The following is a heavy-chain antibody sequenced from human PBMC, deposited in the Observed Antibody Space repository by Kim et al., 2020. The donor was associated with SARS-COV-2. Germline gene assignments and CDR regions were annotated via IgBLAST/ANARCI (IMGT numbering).Heavy chain of an antibody. D-gene: IGHD5-12*01. CDR3: ARAILTEYSGYDIQFDY. V-gene: IGHV1-69*01. Sequence: FQGRVTITADESTSTAYMELSSLRSEDTAVYYCARAILTEYSGYDIQFDYWGQGTLVTVSS. J-gene: IGHJ4*02.